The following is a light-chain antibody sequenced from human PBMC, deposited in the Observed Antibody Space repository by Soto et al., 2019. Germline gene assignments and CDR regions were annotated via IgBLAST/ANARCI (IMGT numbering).Light chain of an antibody. J-gene: IGLJ2*01. Sequence: QSVLTQPASVSGSPGQSITISCTGTSNDAGGYNYVSWYQQHPGKAPKLMIYEVSNRPSGVSNRFSGSKSGNTASLTISGLQAEDEADYYCSSYTSSSTLVVCGGGTKLTVL. CDR3: SSYTSSSTLVV. CDR2: EVS. CDR1: SNDAGGYNY. V-gene: IGLV2-14*01.